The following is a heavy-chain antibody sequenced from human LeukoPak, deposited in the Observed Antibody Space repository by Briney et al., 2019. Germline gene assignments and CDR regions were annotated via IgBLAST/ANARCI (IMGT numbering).Heavy chain of an antibody. Sequence: PGGSLRLSCAASGFTFSSYAMSWVRQAPGKGLEWVSAISGSGGSTYYADSVKGRFTISRDNSKNTLYLQMNSLRAEDTAVYYCAKDQILAPSGDWVYWGQGTLVTVSS. CDR2: ISGSGGST. D-gene: IGHD2-21*02. CDR3: AKDQILAPSGDWVY. V-gene: IGHV3-23*01. J-gene: IGHJ4*02. CDR1: GFTFSSYA.